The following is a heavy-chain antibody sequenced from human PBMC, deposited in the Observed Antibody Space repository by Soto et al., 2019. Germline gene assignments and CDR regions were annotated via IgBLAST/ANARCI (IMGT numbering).Heavy chain of an antibody. CDR2: LSGSGTMR. Sequence: GGSLRLSCASSGFSFRNYAMTWVRQAPGKGLEWVSGLSGSGTMRYYSDLVKGRFTISRDNAKNTVSLQMNTLRAEDTAVYFCAREDSIIIPAVSDFWGQGTLVTVSS. V-gene: IGHV3-23*01. CDR1: GFSFRNYA. D-gene: IGHD2-2*01. J-gene: IGHJ4*02. CDR3: AREDSIIIPAVSDF.